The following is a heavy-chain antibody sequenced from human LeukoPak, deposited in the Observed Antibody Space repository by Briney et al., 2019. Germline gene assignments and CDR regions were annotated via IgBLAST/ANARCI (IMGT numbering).Heavy chain of an antibody. Sequence: ASVKVSCKASGYTFTSYAMNWVRQAPGQGLEWMGWINTNTGNPTYAQGFTGRFVFSLDTSVSTAYLQISGLKAEDTAVYYCARGSVSSWYYEVQHWGQGTLVTVSS. CDR1: GYTFTSYA. J-gene: IGHJ1*01. D-gene: IGHD6-13*01. V-gene: IGHV7-4-1*02. CDR2: INTNTGNP. CDR3: ARGSVSSWYYEVQH.